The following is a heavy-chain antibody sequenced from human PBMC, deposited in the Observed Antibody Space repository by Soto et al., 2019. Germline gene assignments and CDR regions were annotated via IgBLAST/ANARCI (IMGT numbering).Heavy chain of an antibody. J-gene: IGHJ5*02. CDR1: GFTFSSYA. CDR2: ISYDGSNK. V-gene: IGHV3-30-3*01. Sequence: HPGGSLRLSCAASGFTFSSYAMHWVRQAPGKGLEWVAVISYDGSNKYYADSVKGRFTISRDNSKNTLYLQMNSLRAEDTAVYYCAREHLNWFDPWGQGTLVTVSS. CDR3: AREHLNWFDP.